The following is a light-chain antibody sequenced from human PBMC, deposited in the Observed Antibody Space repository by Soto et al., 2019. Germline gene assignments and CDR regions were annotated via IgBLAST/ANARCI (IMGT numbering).Light chain of an antibody. Sequence: QAVVTQEPSLTVSPGGTVTLTCASSTGAVTSGHYPNWFQQKPGQAPRMLIYSTSNKHSWAPARFSGFLLGDRAALTLLGVQPEDEAEYHCLLYYGGTWVFGGGTKLTVL. J-gene: IGLJ3*02. CDR2: STS. CDR3: LLYYGGTWV. V-gene: IGLV7-43*01. CDR1: TGAVTSGHY.